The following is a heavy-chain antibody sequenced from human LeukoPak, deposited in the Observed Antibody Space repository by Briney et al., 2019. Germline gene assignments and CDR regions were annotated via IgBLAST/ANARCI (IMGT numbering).Heavy chain of an antibody. V-gene: IGHV4-34*01. CDR2: VNHSGST. J-gene: IGHJ4*02. D-gene: IGHD3-22*01. Sequence: PSETLSLTCSAYGGSFGGYFWSWIRQPPGEGLECIGEVNHSGSTNYNPSLKSRVTISVDTSRTQFSLNLRSVTAADTAVYYCARGPPLAYYGTGGYYFFGYWGQGILVTVSP. CDR3: ARGPPLAYYGTGGYYFFGY. CDR1: GGSFGGYF.